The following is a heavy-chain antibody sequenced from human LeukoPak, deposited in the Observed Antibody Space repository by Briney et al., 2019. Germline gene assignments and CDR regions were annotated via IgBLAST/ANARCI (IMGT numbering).Heavy chain of an antibody. J-gene: IGHJ4*02. CDR1: GFTFSSYS. CDR2: ISSSSSTI. Sequence: GGSLRLSCAASGFTFSSYSMNWVRQAPGKGLEWVSYISSSSSTIYYADSVKGRFTITRDNAKNSLYLQMNSLRAEDTAVYYCARDLRDYGDYGFDYWGQGTLVTVSS. D-gene: IGHD4-17*01. V-gene: IGHV3-48*04. CDR3: ARDLRDYGDYGFDY.